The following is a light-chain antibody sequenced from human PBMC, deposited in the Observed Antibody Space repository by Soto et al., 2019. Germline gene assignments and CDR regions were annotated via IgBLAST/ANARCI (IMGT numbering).Light chain of an antibody. CDR3: QYHNTWPPA. CDR2: DAS. CDR1: QSVGIY. V-gene: IGKV3-11*01. Sequence: EIVLTQSPATLSLSPGERATLSCRASQSVGIYLGWYQQRPGQAPRLLIYDASNRAAGIPARFSGSGSGTDFTLTINSLEPEEFAVYYCQYHNTWPPAFGQGTRLEIK. J-gene: IGKJ5*01.